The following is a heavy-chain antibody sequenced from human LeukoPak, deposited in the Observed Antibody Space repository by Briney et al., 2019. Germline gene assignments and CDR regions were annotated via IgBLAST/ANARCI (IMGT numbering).Heavy chain of an antibody. D-gene: IGHD3-22*01. CDR2: IYTSGTT. V-gene: IGHV4-4*07. CDR1: GGSISSYY. J-gene: IGHJ4*02. Sequence: PSETLSLTCTVSGGSISSYYWCWIRQPAGKELEWIGRIYTSGTTNYNPSLKSRVTMSVDTSKNQFSLKLSSVTAADTAVYYCARDQYDSSGYYYGFDYWGQGTLVTVSS. CDR3: ARDQYDSSGYYYGFDY.